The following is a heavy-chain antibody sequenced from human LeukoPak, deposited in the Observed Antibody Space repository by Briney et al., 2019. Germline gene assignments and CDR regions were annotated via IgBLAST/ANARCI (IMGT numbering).Heavy chain of an antibody. CDR3: ARGMGPGALDY. V-gene: IGHV1-8*03. CDR2: MNHNSGNT. J-gene: IGHJ4*02. CDR1: GYTYTSYD. D-gene: IGHD3-10*01. Sequence: GASVKVSCKASGYTYTSYDINWLRPATGQGLEWMGWMNHNSGNTGYAQKFQGRVTIAKHTSISTAYMALCALNHEDTAVYYCARGMGPGALDYWGQGTLVTVSS.